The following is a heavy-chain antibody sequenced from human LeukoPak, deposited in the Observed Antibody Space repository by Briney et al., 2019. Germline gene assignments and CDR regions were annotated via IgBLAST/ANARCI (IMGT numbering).Heavy chain of an antibody. V-gene: IGHV4-59*01. CDR2: VYYSGST. D-gene: IGHD2-2*01. Sequence: SETLSLTCTVSGGSISTYYWSWIRQPPGKGLEWIAYVYYSGSTNYNPSLKSRVTISVDTSKNQFSLKLSSVTAADTAVYYCARDERIVVVPAAHYYYYYGMDVWGQGTTVTVSS. CDR1: GGSISTYY. CDR3: ARDERIVVVPAAHYYYYYGMDV. J-gene: IGHJ6*02.